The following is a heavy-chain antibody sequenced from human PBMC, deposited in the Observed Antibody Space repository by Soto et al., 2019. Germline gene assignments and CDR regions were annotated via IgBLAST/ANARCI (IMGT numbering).Heavy chain of an antibody. CDR1: GYTFTSYH. J-gene: IGHJ4*02. Sequence: QVQLVQSGAEVKKPGASVKVSCKASGYTFTSYHINWVRQAPGQGLEWMGWISAYNGNTNYAQKLQGRVTMTTDTPTSTAYRELRSLRSDDPAVYYCARDAPPADYWGQGTLVTVSS. V-gene: IGHV1-18*01. CDR3: ARDAPPADY. CDR2: ISAYNGNT.